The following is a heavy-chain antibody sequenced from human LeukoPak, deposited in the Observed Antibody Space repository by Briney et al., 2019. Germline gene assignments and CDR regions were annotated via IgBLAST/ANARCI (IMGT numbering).Heavy chain of an antibody. CDR2: INHSGST. Sequence: PSETLSLTCAAYGGSFSGYYWSWIRQPPGKGLEWIGEINHSGSTNYNPSLKSRVTISVDTSKNQFSLKLSSVTAADTAVYYCARGLWFRELPLDYWGQGTLVTVSS. J-gene: IGHJ4*02. CDR1: GGSFSGYY. D-gene: IGHD3-10*01. V-gene: IGHV4-34*01. CDR3: ARGLWFRELPLDY.